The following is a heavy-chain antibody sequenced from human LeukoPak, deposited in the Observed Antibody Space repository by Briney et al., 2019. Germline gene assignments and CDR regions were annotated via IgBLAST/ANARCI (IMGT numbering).Heavy chain of an antibody. Sequence: GGSLRLSCAASGLTVSSNYMSWVRQAPGKGLEWVSVIYSGGNAYYAESVEGRFTITRDISRNTLYLQMNSLRVEDTAVYYCARARIAAPLFDPWGQGTLVTVSS. V-gene: IGHV3-53*01. D-gene: IGHD6-6*01. CDR1: GLTVSSNY. CDR2: IYSGGNA. J-gene: IGHJ5*02. CDR3: ARARIAAPLFDP.